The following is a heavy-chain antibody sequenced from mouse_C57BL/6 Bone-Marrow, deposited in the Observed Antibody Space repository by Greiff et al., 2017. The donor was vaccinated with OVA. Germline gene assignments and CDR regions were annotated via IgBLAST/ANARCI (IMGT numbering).Heavy chain of an antibody. CDR1: GYTFTSYW. J-gene: IGHJ3*01. CDR2: IDPSDSYT. Sequence: QVQLQQPGAELVKPGASVKLSCKASGYTFTSYWMQWVKQRPGQGLEWIGEIDPSDSYTNYNQKFKGKATLTVDTSSSTAYMQLSSLTSEDSAVYYCARSPRTGTWFAYWGQGTLVTVSA. CDR3: ARSPRTGTWFAY. V-gene: IGHV1-50*01. D-gene: IGHD4-1*01.